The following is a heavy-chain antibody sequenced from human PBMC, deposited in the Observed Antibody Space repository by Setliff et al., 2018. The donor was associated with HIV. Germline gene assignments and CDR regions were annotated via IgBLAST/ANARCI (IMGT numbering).Heavy chain of an antibody. J-gene: IGHJ4*02. CDR3: ARDFVYYDSSGLDYWGYFDY. Sequence: GASVKVSCKASGYTFIDYFIHWVRQAPGQGLEWMGWISPDNGDTNIPQRFRGRVTMTRDTSINTAYMELSRLRSDDTAVYYCARDFVYYDSSGLDYWGYFDYWGQGTLVTVSS. CDR1: GYTFIDYF. CDR2: ISPDNGDT. V-gene: IGHV1-2*02. D-gene: IGHD3-22*01.